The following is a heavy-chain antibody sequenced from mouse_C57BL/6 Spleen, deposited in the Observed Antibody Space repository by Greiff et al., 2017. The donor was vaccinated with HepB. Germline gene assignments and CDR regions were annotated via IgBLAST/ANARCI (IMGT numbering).Heavy chain of an antibody. D-gene: IGHD1-1*01. Sequence: EVQLQQSGAELVRPGASVKLSCTASGFNIKDDYMHWVKQRPEQGLEWIGWIDPENGDTEYASKFQGKATITADTSSNTAYLQLSSLTSEDTAVYYCTVITTGADYWGQGTTLTVSS. CDR3: TVITTGADY. V-gene: IGHV14-4*01. J-gene: IGHJ2*01. CDR2: IDPENGDT. CDR1: GFNIKDDY.